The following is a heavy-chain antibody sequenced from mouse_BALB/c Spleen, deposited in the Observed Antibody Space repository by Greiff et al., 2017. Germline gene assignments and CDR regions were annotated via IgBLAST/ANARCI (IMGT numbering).Heavy chain of an antibody. Sequence: QVTLKESGPGILQPSQTLSLTCSFSGFSLSTSGMGVSWIRQPSGKGLEWLAHIYWDDDKRYNPSLKSRLTISKDTSRNQVFLKITSVDTADTATYYCARSPRGPMDYWGQGTSVTVSS. CDR1: GFSLSTSGMG. V-gene: IGHV8-12*01. CDR2: IYWDDDK. CDR3: ARSPRGPMDY. J-gene: IGHJ4*01.